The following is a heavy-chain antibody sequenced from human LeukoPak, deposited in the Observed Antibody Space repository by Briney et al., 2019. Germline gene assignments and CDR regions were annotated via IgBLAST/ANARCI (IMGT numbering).Heavy chain of an antibody. V-gene: IGHV3-30*04. J-gene: IGHJ3*02. CDR1: GFTFSSYA. Sequence: PGRSPRLSCAASGFTFSSYAMHWVRQAPGKGLEWVAVISYDGSNKYYADSVKGRFTISRDNSKNTLYLQMNSLRAEDTAVYYCARLWFGELYYAFDIRGQGTMVTVSS. D-gene: IGHD3-10*01. CDR3: ARLWFGELYYAFDI. CDR2: ISYDGSNK.